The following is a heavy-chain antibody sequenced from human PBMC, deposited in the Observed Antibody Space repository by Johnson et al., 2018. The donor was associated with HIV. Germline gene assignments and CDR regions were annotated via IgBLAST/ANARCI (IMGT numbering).Heavy chain of an antibody. CDR1: GFTFDDYA. CDR2: ISWNSGSI. D-gene: IGHD3-22*01. V-gene: IGHV3-9*01. Sequence: VQLVESGGGLVQPGRSLRLSCAASGFTFDDYAMHWVRQAPGKGLEWVAGISWNSGSIGYADSGEGRFTISRDNAKNSLYLQMNSLRAEYTALYYCAKGYDSSGYQGNGAFDIWGQGTMVTVSS. CDR3: AKGYDSSGYQGNGAFDI. J-gene: IGHJ3*02.